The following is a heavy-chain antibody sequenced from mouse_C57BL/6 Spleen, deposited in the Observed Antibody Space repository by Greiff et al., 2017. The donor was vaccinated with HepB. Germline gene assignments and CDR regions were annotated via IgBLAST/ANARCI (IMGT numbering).Heavy chain of an antibody. V-gene: IGHV1-54*01. CDR2: INPGSGGT. Sequence: VKLVESGAELVRPGTSVKVSCKASGYAFTNYLIEWVKQRPGQGLEWIGVINPGSGGTNYNEKFKGKATLTADKSSSTAYMQLSSLTSEDSAVYFCARGGGIYDGYYYAMDYWGQGTSVTVSS. CDR3: ARGGGIYDGYYYAMDY. D-gene: IGHD2-3*01. CDR1: GYAFTNYL. J-gene: IGHJ4*01.